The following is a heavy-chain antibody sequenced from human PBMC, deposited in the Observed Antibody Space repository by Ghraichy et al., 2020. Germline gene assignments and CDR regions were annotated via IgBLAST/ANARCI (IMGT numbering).Heavy chain of an antibody. CDR3: ATVMSGNYGGED. J-gene: IGHJ4*02. D-gene: IGHD4-23*01. Sequence: GSLRLSCAASGFTFNRYGMHWVRQAPGKGLEWVAIIWHDGSNEYYADSVKGRFTISRDNSKNTLFLQMNSLRVEDTAVYYCATVMSGNYGGEDWGQGTLVTVSS. CDR2: IWHDGSNE. CDR1: GFTFNRYG. V-gene: IGHV3-33*01.